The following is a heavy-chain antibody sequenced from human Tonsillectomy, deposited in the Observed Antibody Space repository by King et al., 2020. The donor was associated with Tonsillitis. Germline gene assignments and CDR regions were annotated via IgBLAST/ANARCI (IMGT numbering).Heavy chain of an antibody. CDR3: ARHLTQPYCSGGSCYEGYFDH. V-gene: IGHV4-59*08. J-gene: IGHJ4*02. Sequence: HLQESGPGLVKPSETLSLTCTVSGGSISSYYWSWIRQPPGKGLEWIGYIYYSGSTNYNPSLKSRVTISVDTSKNQFSLKLSSVTAADTAVYYCARHLTQPYCSGGSCYEGYFDHWGQGTLVPVSS. D-gene: IGHD2-15*01. CDR1: GGSISSYY. CDR2: IYYSGST.